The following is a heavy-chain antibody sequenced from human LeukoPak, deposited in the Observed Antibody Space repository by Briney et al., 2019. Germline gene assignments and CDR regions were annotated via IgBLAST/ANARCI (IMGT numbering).Heavy chain of an antibody. CDR1: GFTFSSYG. J-gene: IGHJ3*02. CDR3: DMLGVDTAMVKDI. CDR2: ISYDGSNK. V-gene: IGHV3-30*03. D-gene: IGHD5-18*01. Sequence: GGSLRLSCAASGFTFSSYGMHWVRQAPGKGLEWVAVISYDGSNKYYADSVKGRFTISRDNSKNTLYLQMNSLRAEDTAVYYCDMLGVDTAMVKDIWGQGTMVTVSS.